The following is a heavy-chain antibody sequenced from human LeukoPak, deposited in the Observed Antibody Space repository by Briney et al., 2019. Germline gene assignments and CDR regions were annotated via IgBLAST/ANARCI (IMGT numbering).Heavy chain of an antibody. CDR1: GGSISSGGYY. D-gene: IGHD3-10*01. CDR3: ARAGSGHY. V-gene: IGHV4-61*02. CDR2: IYTSGST. Sequence: PSQTLSLTCTVSGGSISSGGYYWSWIRQPAGKGLEWIGRIYTSGSTNYNPSLKSRVTISVDTSKNQFSLKLSSVTAADTAVYYCARAGSGHYWGQGTLVTVSS. J-gene: IGHJ4*02.